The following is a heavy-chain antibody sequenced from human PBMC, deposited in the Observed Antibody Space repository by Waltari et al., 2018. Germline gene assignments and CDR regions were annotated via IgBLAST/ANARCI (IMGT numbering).Heavy chain of an antibody. J-gene: IGHJ4*02. CDR1: GGSISSSSYY. V-gene: IGHV4-39*01. Sequence: QLQLQESGPGLVKPSETLSLTCTVSGGSISSSSYYWGWIRQPPGKGLEWIGSIYYSGRTYYNPSLKSRVTISVDTSKNQFSLKLSSVTAADTAVYYCARHGHWYSSGWYYREFYFDYWGQGTLVTVSS. CDR2: IYYSGRT. D-gene: IGHD6-19*01. CDR3: ARHGHWYSSGWYYREFYFDY.